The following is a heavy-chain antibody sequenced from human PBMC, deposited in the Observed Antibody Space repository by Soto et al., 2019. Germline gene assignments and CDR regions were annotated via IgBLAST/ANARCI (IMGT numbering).Heavy chain of an antibody. D-gene: IGHD3-10*01. CDR2: IYYSRST. Sequence: SETLSLTCSVSGDSINNGAYYWNWIRQHPDKRLEWIGYIYYSRSTNYNPSLKSRVTISVDTSKNQFSLKLSSVTAADTAVYYCARDLYYYGSGSYSPDDSSYYGMDVWGQGTTVT. CDR1: GDSINNGAYY. CDR3: ARDLYYYGSGSYSPDDSSYYGMDV. V-gene: IGHV4-61*08. J-gene: IGHJ6*02.